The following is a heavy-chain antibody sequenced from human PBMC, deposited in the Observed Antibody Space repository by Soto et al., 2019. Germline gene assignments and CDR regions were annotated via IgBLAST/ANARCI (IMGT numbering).Heavy chain of an antibody. J-gene: IGHJ4*02. CDR2: ISGSGGST. Sequence: EVQLLESGGGLVQPGGSLRLSCAASGFTFSSYAMRWVRQAPGKGLEWVSAISGSGGSTYYADPVKGRFTISRDNSKNTLYLQMNSLRAEDTAVYYCARRGSGSDYDYWGQGTLVTVSS. CDR3: ARRGSGSDYDY. CDR1: GFTFSSYA. D-gene: IGHD1-26*01. V-gene: IGHV3-23*01.